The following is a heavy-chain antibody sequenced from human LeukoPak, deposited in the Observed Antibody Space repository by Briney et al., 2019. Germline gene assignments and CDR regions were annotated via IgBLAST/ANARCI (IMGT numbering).Heavy chain of an antibody. Sequence: PSETLSLTCTVSGGSVSSGSNYWSWIRQPPGKGLVWVSRINTDGGSTTYADSVKGRFTISRDNAKNTLYLQMNSLRAEDTAVYYCVFGYYYDSGSQYNWFDTWGQGTLVTVSS. J-gene: IGHJ5*02. D-gene: IGHD3-10*01. V-gene: IGHV3-74*01. CDR3: VFGYYYDSGSQYNWFDT. CDR1: GGSVSSGSNYW. CDR2: INTDGGST.